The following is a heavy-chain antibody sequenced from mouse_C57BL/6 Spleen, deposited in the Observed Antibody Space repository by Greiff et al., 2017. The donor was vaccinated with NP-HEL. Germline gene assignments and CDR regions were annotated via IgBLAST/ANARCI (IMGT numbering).Heavy chain of an antibody. V-gene: IGHV7-3*01. CDR2: IRHNANGYTT. CDR3: ARNEVERGYFDD. J-gene: IGHJ1*03. D-gene: IGHD1-1*02. Sequence: EVKVVESGGGLVQPGGSLSLSCAASGFTFTDYYMSWVRQPPGKALEWLGFIRHNANGYTTEYSASVKARFTITRDNSQSILYLQMIAQRAEDSATYDSARNEVERGYFDDWGTGTTVTVSS. CDR1: GFTFTDYY.